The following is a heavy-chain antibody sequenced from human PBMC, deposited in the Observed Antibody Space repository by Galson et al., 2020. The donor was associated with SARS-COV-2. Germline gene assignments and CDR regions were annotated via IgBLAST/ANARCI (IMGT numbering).Heavy chain of an antibody. CDR2: IKSKTDGGTT. CDR1: GFTFSNAW. CDR3: TTDNFQMGGVMGGDGGYGRDV. Sequence: GGSLRLSCAASGFTFSNAWMNWVRQAPGKGLEWVGRIKSKTDGGTTDYAAPVKGRFTISRDDSKNTLYLQMNSLKTEDTAVYYCTTDNFQMGGVMGGDGGYGRDVWGQGTTVTVSS. J-gene: IGHJ6*02. V-gene: IGHV3-15*07. D-gene: IGHD3-16*01.